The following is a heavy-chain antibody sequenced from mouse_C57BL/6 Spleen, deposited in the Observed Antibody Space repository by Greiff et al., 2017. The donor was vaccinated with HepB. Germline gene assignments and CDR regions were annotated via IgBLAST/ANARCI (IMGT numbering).Heavy chain of an antibody. J-gene: IGHJ4*01. CDR3: ASLSYDDYYAMDY. D-gene: IGHD2-12*01. CDR2: ISDGGSYT. CDR1: GFTFSSYA. Sequence: EVKLMESGGGLVKPGGSLKLSCAASGFTFSSYAMSWVRQTPEKRLEWVATISDGGSYTYYPDNVKGRFTISRDNAKNNLYLQMSHLKSEDTAMYYCASLSYDDYYAMDYWGQGTSVTVSS. V-gene: IGHV5-4*03.